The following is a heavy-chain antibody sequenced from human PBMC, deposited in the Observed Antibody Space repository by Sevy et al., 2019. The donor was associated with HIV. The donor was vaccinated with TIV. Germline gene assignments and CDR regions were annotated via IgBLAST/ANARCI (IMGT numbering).Heavy chain of an antibody. J-gene: IGHJ6*02. CDR1: GFTFSSYW. V-gene: IGHV3-7*01. CDR3: ARAYGYDSSGYSIYYYYGMDV. D-gene: IGHD3-22*01. Sequence: GGSLRLSCAASGFTFSSYWMSWVRQAPGKGLEWVANIKQDGRAKYYVDSVKGRFAISRDNAKNSLYLQMNSLRADVTAVKYCARAYGYDSSGYSIYYYYGMDVWGQGTTVTVSS. CDR2: IKQDGRAK.